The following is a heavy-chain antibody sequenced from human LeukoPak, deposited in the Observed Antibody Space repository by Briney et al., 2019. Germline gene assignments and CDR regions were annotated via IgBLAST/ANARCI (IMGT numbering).Heavy chain of an antibody. CDR1: GFSFSSYA. D-gene: IGHD2-21*02. Sequence: GGSLRLSCAASGFSFSSYAMSWVRQAPGKGLEWVSAISKSGDSTFYADSVKGRFTISRDNSKNTLYLQMNSLRAEDTAVYYCARVVTPGSYYFDYWGQGTLVTVSS. V-gene: IGHV3-23*01. CDR3: ARVVTPGSYYFDY. CDR2: ISKSGDST. J-gene: IGHJ4*02.